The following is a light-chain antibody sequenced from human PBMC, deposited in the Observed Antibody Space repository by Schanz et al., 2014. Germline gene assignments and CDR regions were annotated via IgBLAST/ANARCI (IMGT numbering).Light chain of an antibody. CDR2: EVT. V-gene: IGLV2-14*01. J-gene: IGLJ1*01. Sequence: QSALTQPASVSGSPGQSVTISCTGTSSDVGGYNYVSWYQHHPDKVPKLLIYEVTYRPSGVSNRFSGSKSGDTASLTISGLQAEDEADYYCSSYTSSSLYVFGTGTKLTVL. CDR1: SSDVGGYNY. CDR3: SSYTSSSLYV.